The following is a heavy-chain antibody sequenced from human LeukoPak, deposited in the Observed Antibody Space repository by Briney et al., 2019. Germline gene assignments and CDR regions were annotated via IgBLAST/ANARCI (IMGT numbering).Heavy chain of an antibody. Sequence: ASVKVSCKASGYTFTGYYMHWVRQAPGQGLEWMGWINPNSGGTNYAQKFQGRVTMTRDTSISTAYMELSRLRSDDTAVYYCAAYCSGGSCYSRDYWGQGTLVTVSS. CDR1: GYTFTGYY. CDR3: AAYCSGGSCYSRDY. CDR2: INPNSGGT. J-gene: IGHJ4*02. V-gene: IGHV1-2*02. D-gene: IGHD2-15*01.